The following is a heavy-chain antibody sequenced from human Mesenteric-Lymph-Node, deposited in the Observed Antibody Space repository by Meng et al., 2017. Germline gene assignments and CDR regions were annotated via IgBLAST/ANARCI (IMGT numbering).Heavy chain of an antibody. J-gene: IGHJ4*02. CDR3: ARDSSSSAYSPFDY. CDR1: RASVSSNSAA. Sequence: QGKVKQSSPGLGKPSPPLSLSLALFRASVSSNSAAWNWIRQSPSRGLEWLGRTYYRSKWYNDYAVSVKSRITINPDTSKNQFSLQLNSVTPEDTAVYYCARDSSSSAYSPFDYWGQGTLVTVSS. D-gene: IGHD3-22*01. CDR2: TYYRSKWYN. V-gene: IGHV6-1*01.